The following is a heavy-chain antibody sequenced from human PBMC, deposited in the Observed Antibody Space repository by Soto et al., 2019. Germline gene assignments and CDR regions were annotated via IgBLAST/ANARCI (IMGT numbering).Heavy chain of an antibody. CDR1: GYTFTSYA. D-gene: IGHD3-22*01. CDR2: INAGNGNT. J-gene: IGHJ4*02. Sequence: ASVKVSCKASGYTFTSYAMHWVRQAPGQRLEWMGWINAGNGNTKYSQKFQGRVTITRDTSASTAYMELSSLRSEDTAVYYYARSYYDSSGYYEIDYWGQGTLVTVSS. CDR3: ARSYYDSSGYYEIDY. V-gene: IGHV1-3*01.